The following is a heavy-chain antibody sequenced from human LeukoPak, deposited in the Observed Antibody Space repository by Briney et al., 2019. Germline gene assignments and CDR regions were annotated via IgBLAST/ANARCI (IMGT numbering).Heavy chain of an antibody. CDR3: ATSPVGALYYFDY. Sequence: GASVKVSCKASGYTFTGSYMHWVRQAPGKGLEWMGGFDPEDGETIYAQKFQGRVTMTEDTSTDTAYMELSSLRSEDTAVYYCATSPVGALYYFDYWGQGTLVTVSS. J-gene: IGHJ4*02. CDR2: FDPEDGET. CDR1: GYTFTGSY. D-gene: IGHD1-26*01. V-gene: IGHV1-24*01.